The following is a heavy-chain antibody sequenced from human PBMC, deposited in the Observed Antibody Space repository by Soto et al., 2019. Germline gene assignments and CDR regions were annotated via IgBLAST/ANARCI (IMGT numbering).Heavy chain of an antibody. CDR3: ARVRDWFDP. CDR1: GGSFSGYY. J-gene: IGHJ5*02. D-gene: IGHD3-3*01. V-gene: IGHV4-34*01. CDR2: IDHSGYT. Sequence: SETLSLTCAVYGGSFSGYYWNWIRQPPGKGLEWIGEIDHSGYTNYNPSPKSRVTISVDTSKNQFSLRLTSVTAADTAVYYCARVRDWFDPWGQGTQVTVSS.